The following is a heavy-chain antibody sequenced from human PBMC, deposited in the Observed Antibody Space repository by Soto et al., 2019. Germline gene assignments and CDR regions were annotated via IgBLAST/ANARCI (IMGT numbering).Heavy chain of an antibody. CDR2: ISGSGGST. J-gene: IGHJ2*01. CDR1: GFTFSTYA. D-gene: IGHD4-17*01. Sequence: GGSLRLSCAASGFTFSTYAMSWVRQAPGKGLEWVSSISGSGGSTYYADSVKGRFTISRDNSKNTLYLQMNSLRAEDTSVYYCSKGVHGDYSWYFDLWGRGTLVTVSS. V-gene: IGHV3-23*01. CDR3: SKGVHGDYSWYFDL.